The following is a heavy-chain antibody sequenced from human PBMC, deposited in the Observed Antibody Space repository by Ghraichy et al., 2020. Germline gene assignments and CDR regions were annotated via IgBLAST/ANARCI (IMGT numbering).Heavy chain of an antibody. CDR1: GGSISSGGYY. D-gene: IGHD2-15*01. CDR3: ARGGTGGVVAAPYNWFDP. CDR2: IYYSGST. J-gene: IGHJ5*02. Sequence: SLNISCTVSGGSISSGGYYWSWIRQHPGKGLEWIGYIYYSGSTYYNPSLKSRVTISVDTSKNQFSLKLSSVTAADTAVYYCARGGTGGVVAAPYNWFDPWGQGTLVNVSS. V-gene: IGHV4-31*03.